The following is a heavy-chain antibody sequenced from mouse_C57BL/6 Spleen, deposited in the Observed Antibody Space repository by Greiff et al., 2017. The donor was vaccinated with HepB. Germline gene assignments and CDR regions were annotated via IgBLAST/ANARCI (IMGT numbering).Heavy chain of an antibody. CDR1: GYTFTTYP. CDR2: FHPYNDDT. Sequence: VKLVESGAELVKPGASVKMSCKASGYTFTTYPIEWMKQNHGKSLEWIGNFHPYNDDTKYNEKFKGKATLTVEKSSSTVYLELSRLTSDDSAVYYCARHGAYDDYAMDYWGQGTSVTVSS. D-gene: IGHD2-12*01. J-gene: IGHJ4*01. V-gene: IGHV1-47*01. CDR3: ARHGAYDDYAMDY.